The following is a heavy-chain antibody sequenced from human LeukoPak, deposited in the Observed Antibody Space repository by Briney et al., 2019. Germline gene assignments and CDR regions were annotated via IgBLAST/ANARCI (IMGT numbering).Heavy chain of an antibody. CDR1: GFTFSSYA. CDR3: AKAGQWLLSYFDY. CDR2: ISGSGGST. Sequence: GGSLRLSCAASGFTFSSYAMSWVRQAPGKGLEWVSAISGSGGSTYYADSVKGRFTISRDNSKNTPYLQMNGLRAEDTAVYYCAKAGQWLLSYFDYWGQGTLVTVSS. D-gene: IGHD6-19*01. V-gene: IGHV3-23*01. J-gene: IGHJ4*02.